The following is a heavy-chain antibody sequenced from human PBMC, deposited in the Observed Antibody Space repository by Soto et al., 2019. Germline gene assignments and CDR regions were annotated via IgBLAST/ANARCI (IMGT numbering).Heavy chain of an antibody. V-gene: IGHV4-34*12. J-gene: IGHJ5*02. CDR1: GGSLSGYW. D-gene: IGHD2-2*01. CDR2: IFHRGDT. CDR3: ARVDGGTRVTLPASSHRRHNWLAP. Sequence: QVQLQQWGPGLVKPSETLSRTCAVDGGSLSGYWWTWIRQSPGKGLEWIGEIFHRGDTNYSPSLKERVTMSVDTMKNQFSLKFTSVTAADTAVYDCARVDGGTRVTLPASSHRRHNWLAPWGQGTPVTGSS.